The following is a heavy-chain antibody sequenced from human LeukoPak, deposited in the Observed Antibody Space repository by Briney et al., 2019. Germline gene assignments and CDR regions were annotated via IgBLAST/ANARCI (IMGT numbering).Heavy chain of an antibody. D-gene: IGHD1-7*01. Sequence: GGSLRLSCAASGFTFSSYWMHWVRHTPGKGLVWVSRIKGDGSSTSYADSVKGRFTISRDNAKNTLYLQMNSLRAEDTAVYYCASRELTHFDYWGQGTLVTVSS. V-gene: IGHV3-74*01. CDR3: ASRELTHFDY. CDR1: GFTFSSYW. J-gene: IGHJ4*02. CDR2: IKGDGSST.